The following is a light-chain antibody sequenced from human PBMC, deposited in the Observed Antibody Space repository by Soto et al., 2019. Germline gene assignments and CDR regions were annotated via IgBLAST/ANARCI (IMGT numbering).Light chain of an antibody. CDR3: LLYYGGTWV. J-gene: IGLJ3*02. Sequence: QAVVTQEPSLTVSPGGTITVTCASSTGAVTTNSFANWFQQKPGQAPRALIYNTNDKLSWTPARFSGSVLGDKAALTLSGVQPEDEADYYCLLYYGGTWVFGGGTKVTVL. CDR1: TGAVTTNSF. CDR2: NTN. V-gene: IGLV7-43*01.